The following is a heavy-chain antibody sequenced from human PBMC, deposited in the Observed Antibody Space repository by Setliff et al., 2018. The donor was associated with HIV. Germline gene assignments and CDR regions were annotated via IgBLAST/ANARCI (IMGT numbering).Heavy chain of an antibody. CDR2: INPAGNPT. J-gene: IGHJ4*02. V-gene: IGHV1-18*01. CDR1: GYTFTSYG. Sequence: ASVKVSCKASGYTFTSYGVSWVRQAPGQGLEWMGIINPAGNPTSYAEKFQGRVTMTTATSSDTAYLYLSSLRSEDTAVYYCVTGEGLRFWGQGTLVTVSS. D-gene: IGHD2-15*01. CDR3: VTGEGLRF.